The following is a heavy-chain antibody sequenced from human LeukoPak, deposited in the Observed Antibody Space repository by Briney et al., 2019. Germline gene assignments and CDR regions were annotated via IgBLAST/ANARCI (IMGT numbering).Heavy chain of an antibody. CDR2: ISSSSSRTI. CDR3: ARAGSGWYFDY. J-gene: IGHJ4*02. CDR1: GFTFSSYR. Sequence: GGSLRLSCAAAGFTFSSYRLNWVRQAPGKGLEWLSYISSSSSRTIYYADSVKGRFTISRDNAKNSVYLQMNSLRDEDTAVYYCARAGSGWYFDYWGQETLVAVSS. V-gene: IGHV3-48*02. D-gene: IGHD6-19*01.